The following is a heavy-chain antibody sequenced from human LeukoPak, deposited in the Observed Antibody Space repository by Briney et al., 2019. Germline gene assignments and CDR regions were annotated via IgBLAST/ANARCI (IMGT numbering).Heavy chain of an antibody. V-gene: IGHV1-3*03. CDR3: ARAVKYRSGPLTDLLPYYFDY. CDR1: GYAFTNYA. Sequence: ASVKVSCKASGYAFTNYAMHWVRQAPGQRLEWMGWINTGNGNTKYSQEFQGRVTITRDTSANTAYMELSSLRSEDMAVYYCARAVKYRSGPLTDLLPYYFDYWGQGTLVTVSS. CDR2: INTGNGNT. D-gene: IGHD6-19*01. J-gene: IGHJ4*02.